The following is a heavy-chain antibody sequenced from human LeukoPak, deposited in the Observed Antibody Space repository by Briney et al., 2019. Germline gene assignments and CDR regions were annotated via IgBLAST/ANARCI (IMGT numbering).Heavy chain of an antibody. J-gene: IGHJ4*02. CDR3: ARWARYSSGPL. Sequence: GGSLRLSCAASGFTFSSYAMHWVRQAPGKGLEWVAVISYDGSNKYYADSVKGRFTISRDNSKNTLYLQMNNLRAEDTAVYYCARWARYSSGPLWGQGTLVTVSS. CDR1: GFTFSSYA. CDR2: ISYDGSNK. V-gene: IGHV3-30*14. D-gene: IGHD6-19*01.